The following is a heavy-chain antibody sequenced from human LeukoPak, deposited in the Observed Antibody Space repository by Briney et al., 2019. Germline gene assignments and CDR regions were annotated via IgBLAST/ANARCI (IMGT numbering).Heavy chain of an antibody. J-gene: IGHJ4*02. CDR3: AKDDAGLPDY. Sequence: GGSLRLSCAASGYTFFNYGMHWVRQAPGKGLEWVAVISYDGSDTFYGDFVKGRFTISRDDSKDTVFLQMNSLRVEDTAVYYCAKDDAGLPDYWGQGTLVTVSS. CDR1: GYTFFNYG. D-gene: IGHD2-15*01. V-gene: IGHV3-30*18. CDR2: ISYDGSDT.